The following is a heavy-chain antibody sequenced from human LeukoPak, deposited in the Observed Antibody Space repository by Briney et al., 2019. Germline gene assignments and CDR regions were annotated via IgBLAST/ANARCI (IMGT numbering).Heavy chain of an antibody. J-gene: IGHJ4*02. CDR3: ATKQWLAPPPDS. D-gene: IGHD6-19*01. Sequence: VGSLRLFCAASGFTFSKYWMLWVRQAPGKGLESVSRINTDGTVTTYADSVKGRFTFSRDNADNTMFLQMNSVRDEDTAVYYCATKQWLAPPPDSWGQGTPVTVSS. V-gene: IGHV3-74*01. CDR2: INTDGTVT. CDR1: GFTFSKYW.